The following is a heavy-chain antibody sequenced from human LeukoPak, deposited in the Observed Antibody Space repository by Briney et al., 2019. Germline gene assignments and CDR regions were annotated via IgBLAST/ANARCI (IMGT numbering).Heavy chain of an antibody. J-gene: IGHJ4*02. Sequence: GGSLRLSCAASGFTFSSFAMTWVRQAPGKGLEWVSSISSSSSYIYYADSVKGRFTISRDNAKNSLYLQMNSLRAEDTAVYYCARTYGSSGYYPDYWGQGTLVTVSS. CDR1: GFTFSSFA. CDR2: ISSSSSYI. D-gene: IGHD3-22*01. CDR3: ARTYGSSGYYPDY. V-gene: IGHV3-21*01.